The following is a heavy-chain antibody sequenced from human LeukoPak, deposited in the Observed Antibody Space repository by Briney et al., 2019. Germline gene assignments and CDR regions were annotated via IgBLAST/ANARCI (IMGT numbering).Heavy chain of an antibody. CDR2: IYSGGST. J-gene: IGHJ4*02. V-gene: IGHV3-66*01. CDR1: GFTVSSNF. CDR3: ALGLVTDY. Sequence: GGSLRLSCAASGFTVSSNFMSWVREAPGKGLEWVSVIYSGGSTYYADSVKGRFTISRDNSKNTLYLQMNSLRVEDTAVYYCALGLVTDYWGQGTLVTVSS. D-gene: IGHD3-9*01.